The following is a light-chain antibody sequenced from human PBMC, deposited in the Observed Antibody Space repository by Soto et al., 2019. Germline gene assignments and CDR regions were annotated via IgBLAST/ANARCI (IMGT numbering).Light chain of an antibody. CDR2: DAS. V-gene: IGKV1-33*01. CDR1: QDISNY. CDR3: QKYDSLPLT. J-gene: IGKJ3*01. Sequence: DIQMTQSPSSLSASVGDRVTISCQASQDISNYLNWYQHKEGKAPKLLIYDASNLETGVPSRFSGSGSGTDFTLTISSLQPEDIATYYCQKYDSLPLTFGPGTKWIS.